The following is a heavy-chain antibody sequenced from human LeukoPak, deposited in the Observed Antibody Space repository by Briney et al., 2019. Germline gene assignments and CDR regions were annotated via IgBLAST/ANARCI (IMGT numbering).Heavy chain of an antibody. CDR2: ISLRGLT. Sequence: SGTLSLTCGVSGGSISGTNWWSWVRQPPGQGLEWIGEISLRGLTNYNPSLRSRLTMSLDESKNQVSLNLTSVTAADTAVYYCAGDYGDSRGYFDYWGQGTLVTVSS. D-gene: IGHD4-17*01. J-gene: IGHJ4*02. V-gene: IGHV4-4*02. CDR3: AGDYGDSRGYFDY. CDR1: GGSISGTNW.